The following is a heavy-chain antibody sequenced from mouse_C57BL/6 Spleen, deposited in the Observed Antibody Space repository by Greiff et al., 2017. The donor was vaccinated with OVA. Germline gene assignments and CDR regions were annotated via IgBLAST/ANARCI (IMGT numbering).Heavy chain of an antibody. CDR3: ARFPGYFDY. Sequence: QVQLMQPGAELVKPGASVKLSCKASGYTFTSYWMHWVKQRPGKGLEWIGMIHPNSGRTNYNEKLKSKVTLTVDKSSSTAYMQLSSLTSEDSAVYYCARFPGYFDYWGQGTTLTVSS. J-gene: IGHJ2*01. CDR2: IHPNSGRT. CDR1: GYTFTSYW. V-gene: IGHV1-64*01.